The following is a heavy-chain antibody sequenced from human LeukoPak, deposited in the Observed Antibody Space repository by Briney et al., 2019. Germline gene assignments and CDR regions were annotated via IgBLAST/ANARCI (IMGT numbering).Heavy chain of an antibody. Sequence: SETLSLTCTVYGGSISSDYWSWIRQPPGKGLDWIGYIYYSGSTNYNPSLKSRVTISVDTSKNQFSLKLSSVTAADTAVYYCARDPGYSGYGGFDYWGQGTLVTVSS. CDR1: GGSISSDY. J-gene: IGHJ4*02. CDR2: IYYSGST. V-gene: IGHV4-59*01. CDR3: ARDPGYSGYGGFDY. D-gene: IGHD5-12*01.